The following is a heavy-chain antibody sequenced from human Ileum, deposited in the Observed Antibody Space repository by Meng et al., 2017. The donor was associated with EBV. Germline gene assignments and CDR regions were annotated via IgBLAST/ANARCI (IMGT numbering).Heavy chain of an antibody. J-gene: IGHJ5*02. CDR2: TFNGWAT. CDR1: VPPADSGGSP. CDR3: NAYTAGGGGLGS. Sequence: AAGPVWVILSEPRAPPATCFVPPADSGGSPWSWVPHPPGKGWTCIGSTFNGWATSSNPPLKSRFSMSVETPKNQFSLTLCPVTAADTAVYYCNAYTAGGGGLGSWGQGTLVTVSS. D-gene: IGHD3-16*01. V-gene: IGHV4-30-4*01.